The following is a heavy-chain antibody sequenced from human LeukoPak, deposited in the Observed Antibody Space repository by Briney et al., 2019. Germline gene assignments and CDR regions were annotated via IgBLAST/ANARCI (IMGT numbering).Heavy chain of an antibody. CDR2: LSASGGLT. Sequence: GGSLRLSCAASGFTFSSYAMSWVRQAPGKGLEWVSGLSASGGLTYYSDSVKGRFTISRDNSKNTLYLQTNSLRADDTAVYYCAKGGSSYSEMDYWGQGTLVTVSS. V-gene: IGHV3-23*01. CDR1: GFTFSSYA. CDR3: AKGGSSYSEMDY. D-gene: IGHD4-11*01. J-gene: IGHJ4*02.